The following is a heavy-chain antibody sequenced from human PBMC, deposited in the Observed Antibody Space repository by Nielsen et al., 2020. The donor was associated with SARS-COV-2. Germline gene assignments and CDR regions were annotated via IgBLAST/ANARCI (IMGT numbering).Heavy chain of an antibody. D-gene: IGHD3-10*01. CDR2: ISAYNGNT. CDR3: TRGVPDFGY. V-gene: IGHV1-18*01. Sequence: ASVKVSCKTSGYTFNSYGISWVRQAPGQGLEWMGWISAYNGNTDYAQKFQGRVTLTWDTSISTAYMELSSLRSEDTAVYYCTRGVPDFGYWGQGTLVTVSS. CDR1: GYTFNSYG. J-gene: IGHJ4*02.